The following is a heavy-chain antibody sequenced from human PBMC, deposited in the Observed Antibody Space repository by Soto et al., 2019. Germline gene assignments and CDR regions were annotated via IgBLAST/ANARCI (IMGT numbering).Heavy chain of an antibody. CDR1: GFTFDDYV. J-gene: IGHJ4*02. CDR2: ISWNSGSI. V-gene: IGHV3-9*01. CDR3: AKDMGSSGSYYNVIDY. Sequence: GGSLTLSCAASGFTFDDYVMHWVRQAPGKGREWVSGISWNSGSIGYADSVKGRFTISRDNAKNTLYLQMNSLRAEDTALYYCAKDMGSSGSYYNVIDYWGQGTLVTVSS. D-gene: IGHD3-10*01.